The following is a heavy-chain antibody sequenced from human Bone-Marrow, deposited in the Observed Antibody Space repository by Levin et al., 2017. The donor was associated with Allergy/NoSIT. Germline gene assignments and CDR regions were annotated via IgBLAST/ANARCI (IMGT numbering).Heavy chain of an antibody. Sequence: PGGSLRLSCAASGFTFSGSAVHWVRQPSGKGLEWVGRIRNKANNYATAYAASVRGRFTISRDDSTDTAYLQMNSLKTEDTAVYYCTRRPLDAALGFDFWGQGTMVTVSS. J-gene: IGHJ3*01. CDR3: TRRPLDAALGFDF. D-gene: IGHD6-25*01. V-gene: IGHV3-73*01. CDR1: GFTFSGSA. CDR2: IRNKANNYAT.